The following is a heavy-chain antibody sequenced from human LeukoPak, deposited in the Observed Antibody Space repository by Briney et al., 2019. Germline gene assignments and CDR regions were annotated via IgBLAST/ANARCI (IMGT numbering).Heavy chain of an antibody. D-gene: IGHD3/OR15-3a*01. CDR1: GGPISSYY. Sequence: KPSETLSLTCTVSGGPISSYYWSWIRHPPGKGLEWIGYIYYSGSTNYNPSLKSRVTISVDTSKNQFSLKLSSVTAADTAVYYCARDSKGLFDYWGQGTLVTVSS. CDR3: ARDSKGLFDY. V-gene: IGHV4-59*01. CDR2: IYYSGST. J-gene: IGHJ4*02.